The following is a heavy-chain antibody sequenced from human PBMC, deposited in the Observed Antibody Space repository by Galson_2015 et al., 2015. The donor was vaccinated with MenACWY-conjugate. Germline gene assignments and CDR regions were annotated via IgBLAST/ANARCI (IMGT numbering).Heavy chain of an antibody. CDR3: ARQTYCGGDCYRSNWFDP. V-gene: IGHV5-51*01. Sequence: QSGAEVKKPGESLKISCKGSGYSFTSYWIGWVRQMPGKGLEWMGIIYPGDSDTRYSPSFQGQVTISADKSISTAYLQWSSLKASDTAMYYCARQTYCGGDCYRSNWFDPWGQGTLVTVSS. CDR1: GYSFTSYW. D-gene: IGHD2-21*02. CDR2: IYPGDSDT. J-gene: IGHJ5*02.